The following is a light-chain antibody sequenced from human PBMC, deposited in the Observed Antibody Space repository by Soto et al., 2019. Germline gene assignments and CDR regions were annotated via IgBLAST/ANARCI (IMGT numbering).Light chain of an antibody. CDR3: ASYASSGTLV. CDR1: SSDVGGYNY. CDR2: DVR. V-gene: IGLV2-14*03. Sequence: QSVLTQPTSVSGSPGQSITISCTGTSSDVGGYNYVSWYQQHPGEAPKLVIYDVRNRPSGASNRFSGSKSGNTASLSISGLQAEDEADYYCASYASSGTLVFGTGTQLTVL. J-gene: IGLJ7*01.